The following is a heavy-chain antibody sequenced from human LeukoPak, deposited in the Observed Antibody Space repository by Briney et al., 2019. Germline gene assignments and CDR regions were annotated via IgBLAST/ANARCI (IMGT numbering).Heavy chain of an antibody. V-gene: IGHV3-53*05. D-gene: IGHD3-10*01. Sequence: PGGSLRLSCAASGFTVSSNYMSWVRQAPGKGLEWVSVIYSGGSTYYADSVKGRFTISRDNSKNTLYLQMNSLRAEDTAVYYCARGNGYYGSGSYPDYWGQGTLVTVCS. CDR3: ARGNGYYGSGSYPDY. CDR1: GFTVSSNY. CDR2: IYSGGST. J-gene: IGHJ4*02.